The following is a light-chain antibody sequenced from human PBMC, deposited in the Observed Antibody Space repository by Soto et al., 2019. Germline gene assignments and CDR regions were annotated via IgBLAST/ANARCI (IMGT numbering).Light chain of an antibody. CDR1: QSVSTN. CDR2: GIS. CDR3: QHYHNWPRT. Sequence: EIVMTQSPATLSVSPGERATLSCRASQSVSTNFAWYQQKPGQAPRLLIYGISTRATGIPARFSGSGSETEFTLTISSLQSEDFAIYYCQHYHNWPRTFGQGTKVEIK. J-gene: IGKJ1*01. V-gene: IGKV3-15*01.